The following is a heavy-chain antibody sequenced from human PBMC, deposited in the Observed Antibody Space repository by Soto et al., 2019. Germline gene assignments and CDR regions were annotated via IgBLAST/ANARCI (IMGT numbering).Heavy chain of an antibody. CDR3: ARVSHGSAPFDP. Sequence: ASVKGSCKASGYTFTSYYMHWVRQAPGQGLEWMGIINPSGGSTSYAQKFQGRVTMTRDTSTSTVYMELSSLRSEDAAVYYCARVSHGSAPFDPWGQGTLVTVSS. CDR2: INPSGGST. V-gene: IGHV1-46*03. CDR1: GYTFTSYY. D-gene: IGHD3-10*01. J-gene: IGHJ5*02.